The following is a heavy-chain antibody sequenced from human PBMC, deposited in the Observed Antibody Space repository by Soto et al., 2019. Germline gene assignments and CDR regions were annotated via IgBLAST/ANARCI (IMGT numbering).Heavy chain of an antibody. D-gene: IGHD6-6*01. J-gene: IGHJ4*02. CDR3: ARTAYSSSIELAY. V-gene: IGHV3-30-3*01. CDR2: ISYDGSNK. CDR1: GFTFSSYA. Sequence: SLRLSCAASGFTFSSYAMHWVRQAPGKGLEWVAVISYDGSNKYYADSVKGRFTISRDNSKNTLYLQMNSLRAEDTAVYYCARTAYSSSIELAYWGQGTLVTVSS.